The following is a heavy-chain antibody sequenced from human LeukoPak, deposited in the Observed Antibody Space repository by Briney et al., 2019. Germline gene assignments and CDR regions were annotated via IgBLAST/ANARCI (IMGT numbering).Heavy chain of an antibody. J-gene: IGHJ4*02. V-gene: IGHV3-7*01. Sequence: GGSLRLSCAAYGFSLSGYWISWVRQAPGKGLEGVARLHADGNEKYFVHSVKGRFTVSRDNAKNSLYLQMNSLRVEDTAVYYCARGGYSFDYLGQGTLVTVSS. CDR3: ARGGYSFDY. D-gene: IGHD5-12*01. CDR2: LHADGNEK. CDR1: GFSLSGYW.